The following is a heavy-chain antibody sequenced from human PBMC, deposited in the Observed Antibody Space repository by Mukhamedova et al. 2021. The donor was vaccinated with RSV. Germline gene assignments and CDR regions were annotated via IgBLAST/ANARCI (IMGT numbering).Heavy chain of an antibody. J-gene: IGHJ4*02. V-gene: IGHV3-53*01. CDR3: GGYCSGGSCYPSGGFDY. CDR2: GST. Sequence: GSTYYADSVKGRFTISRDNSKNTLYLQMNSLRAEATAVYYCGGYCSGGSCYPSGGFDYWGQGTLVTVSS. D-gene: IGHD2-15*01.